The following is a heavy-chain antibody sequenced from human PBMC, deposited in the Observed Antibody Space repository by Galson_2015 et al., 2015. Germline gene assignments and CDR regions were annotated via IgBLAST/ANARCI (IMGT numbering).Heavy chain of an antibody. D-gene: IGHD1-26*01. V-gene: IGHV4-59*01. Sequence: SEPLSLTCTVSGGSTTIYYWSWIRQSPGEGLEWIGYIYYSGSTNYNPSLKSRVTMSIDTSKNQFSLKLSSVTAADTAVYYCARESGSLDTFNIWGQGTMVTVSS. J-gene: IGHJ3*02. CDR2: IYYSGST. CDR1: GGSTTIYY. CDR3: ARESGSLDTFNI.